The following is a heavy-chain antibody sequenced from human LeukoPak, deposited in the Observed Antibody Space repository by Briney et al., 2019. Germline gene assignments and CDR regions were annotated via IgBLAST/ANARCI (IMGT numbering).Heavy chain of an antibody. Sequence: PSETLSLTCTVSGGSISSYYWSWIRQPAGKGLQWIGRIYSSGSANYNPSLKSRVTMSVDTSKNQFSLRLSSVTAADTAVYYCARDLSFWSGPDYWGHGTLVTVSS. CDR1: GGSISSYY. CDR3: ARDLSFWSGPDY. V-gene: IGHV4-4*07. J-gene: IGHJ4*01. CDR2: IYSSGSA. D-gene: IGHD3-3*01.